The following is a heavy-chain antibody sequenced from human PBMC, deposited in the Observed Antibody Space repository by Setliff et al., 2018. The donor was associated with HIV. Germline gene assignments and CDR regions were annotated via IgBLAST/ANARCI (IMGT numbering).Heavy chain of an antibody. Sequence: LSLTCTVSGGSISSYYWSWIRQAPGKGLEWVSYISSSGSTIYYADSVKGRFTISRDNAKNSLYLQMNSLRADDTAVYYCARAYEIADHYDYWGQGTLVTVSS. D-gene: IGHD6-13*01. J-gene: IGHJ4*02. CDR3: ARAYEIADHYDY. CDR1: GGSISSYY. V-gene: IGHV3-11*01. CDR2: ISSSGSTI.